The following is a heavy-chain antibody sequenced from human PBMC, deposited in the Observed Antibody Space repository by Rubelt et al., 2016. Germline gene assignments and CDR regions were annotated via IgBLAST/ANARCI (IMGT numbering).Heavy chain of an antibody. CDR1: GGTFSSYA. J-gene: IGHJ4*02. CDR2: IIPILGIA. CDR3: ARGNTYYYDSSGFPTDY. D-gene: IGHD3-22*01. Sequence: QVQLVQSGAEVKKPGSSVKVSCKASGGTFSSYAISWVRQAPGQGLEWMGGIIPILGIANYAQKFQGRGTITADKSTSTAYMELSSLRSEDTAVYYCARGNTYYYDSSGFPTDYWGQGTLVTVSS. V-gene: IGHV1-69*10.